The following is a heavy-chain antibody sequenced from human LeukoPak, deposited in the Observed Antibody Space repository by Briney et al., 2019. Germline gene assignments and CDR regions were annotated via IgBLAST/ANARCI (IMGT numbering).Heavy chain of an antibody. Sequence: GGSLRLSCAASGFSFSTYGFHWVRQAPGKGLEWVTFIRFDGGKKNYADSVKGRFAISRDNSKNTVYLQMNSLRAEDTAIYYCAKDGDSTGYYSSYYNHMDVWGKGTSVTISS. D-gene: IGHD3-22*01. V-gene: IGHV3-30*02. CDR1: GFSFSTYG. CDR2: IRFDGGKK. CDR3: AKDGDSTGYYSSYYNHMDV. J-gene: IGHJ6*03.